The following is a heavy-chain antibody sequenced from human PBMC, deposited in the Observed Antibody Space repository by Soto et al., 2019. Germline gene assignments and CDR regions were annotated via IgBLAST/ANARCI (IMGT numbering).Heavy chain of an antibody. J-gene: IGHJ4*02. CDR1: GASISTGKW. CDR2: ISHSVSA. V-gene: IGHV4-4*02. D-gene: IGHD5-18*01. CDR3: TRDGDYGYSLAY. Sequence: QVQLQESGPGLVKPSETLTLTCAVSGASISTGKWWSWVRQPPGKGLEWIGEISHSVSANYNPALRSRVTIAVDKSKNQFSLKLSVTAADTAMYYCTRDGDYGYSLAYWGQGPLVTVSS.